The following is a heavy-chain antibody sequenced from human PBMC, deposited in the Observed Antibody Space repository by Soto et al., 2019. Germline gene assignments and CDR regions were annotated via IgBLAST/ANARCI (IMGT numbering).Heavy chain of an antibody. CDR2: IWYDGSNK. CDR1: GFTFSSYG. D-gene: IGHD2-2*01. Sequence: GGSLRLSCAASGFTFSSYGMHWVRQAPGKGLEWVAVIWYDGSNKYYADSVKGRFTISRDNSKNTLYLQMNSMRAEDTAVYYCARGSLSHCSSTSCSTCRPYYYMDVWGKGTTVTVSS. V-gene: IGHV3-33*01. CDR3: ARGSLSHCSSTSCSTCRPYYYMDV. J-gene: IGHJ6*03.